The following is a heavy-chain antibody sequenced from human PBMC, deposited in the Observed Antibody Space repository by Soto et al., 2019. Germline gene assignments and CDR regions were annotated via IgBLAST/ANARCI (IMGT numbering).Heavy chain of an antibody. J-gene: IGHJ4*02. Sequence: PSETLSLTCTVSGGSISTSSSYWGWIRQPPGKGLEWIGTIYYSGTTYYNPSLKSRVTISVDTSKNQFSLKLNSVTAADTAVYYCARAVRYFVSGSYGPFYCDYWGQGSLVTVSS. V-gene: IGHV4-39*01. CDR3: ARAVRYFVSGSYGPFYCDY. D-gene: IGHD3-10*01. CDR1: GGSISTSSSY. CDR2: IYYSGTT.